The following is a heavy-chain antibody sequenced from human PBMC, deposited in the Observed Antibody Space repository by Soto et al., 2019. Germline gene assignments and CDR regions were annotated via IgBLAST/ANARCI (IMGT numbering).Heavy chain of an antibody. CDR2: IYYSGST. Sequence: QVQLQESGTGLVKPSQTLSLTCTVSGCSISSGGYYWSWIRHHPGKGLEWIGYIYYSGSTYYNPSLKSRVTISVDTSKNQFSLKLSSVTAADTAVYYCAIKNEYSSSEGYYYYGMDVWGQGTTVTVSS. J-gene: IGHJ6*02. CDR3: AIKNEYSSSEGYYYYGMDV. V-gene: IGHV4-31*03. D-gene: IGHD6-6*01. CDR1: GCSISSGGYY.